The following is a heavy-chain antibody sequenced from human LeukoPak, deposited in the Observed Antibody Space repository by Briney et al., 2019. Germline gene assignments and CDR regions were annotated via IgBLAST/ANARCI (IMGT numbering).Heavy chain of an antibody. J-gene: IGHJ4*02. D-gene: IGHD6-13*01. CDR3: ARHEARGYSSSWFDY. V-gene: IGHV4-38-2*01. CDR2: IYHSGST. Sequence: SETLSLTCAVSGYSISSGYYWGWIRQPPGKGLEWIGRIYHSGSTYYNPSLKSRVTKSVDTSKNQFSLKLSSVTAAHTAVYYCARHEARGYSSSWFDYWGQGTLVTVSS. CDR1: GYSISSGYY.